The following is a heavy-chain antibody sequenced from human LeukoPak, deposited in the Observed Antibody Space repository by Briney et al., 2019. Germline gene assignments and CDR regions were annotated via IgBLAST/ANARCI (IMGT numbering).Heavy chain of an antibody. CDR2: ISSSSSYI. CDR3: ARDRLPGLTGYYSPFDY. V-gene: IGHV3-21*01. D-gene: IGHD3-9*01. Sequence: PGGSLRLSCAASGFTFSSYSMNWVRQAPGKGLEWVSSISSSSSYIYHADSVKGRFTISRDNAKNSLYLQMNSLRAEDTAVYYCARDRLPGLTGYYSPFDYWGQGTLVTVSS. CDR1: GFTFSSYS. J-gene: IGHJ4*02.